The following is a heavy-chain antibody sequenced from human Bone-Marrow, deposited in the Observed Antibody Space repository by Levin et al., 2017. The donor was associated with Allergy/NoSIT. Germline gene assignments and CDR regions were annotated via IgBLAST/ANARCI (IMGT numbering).Heavy chain of an antibody. D-gene: IGHD4-11*01. CDR1: GFTFSSYG. J-gene: IGHJ6*02. V-gene: IGHV3-33*01. CDR3: AREALPPYSNYWSRTKLYYYDYGMDV. Sequence: GGSLRLSCAASGFTFSSYGMHWVRQAPGKGLEWVAVIWYDGSNKYYADSVKGRFTISRDNSKNTLYLQMNSLRAEDTAVYYCAREALPPYSNYWSRTKLYYYDYGMDVWGQGTTVTVSS. CDR2: IWYDGSNK.